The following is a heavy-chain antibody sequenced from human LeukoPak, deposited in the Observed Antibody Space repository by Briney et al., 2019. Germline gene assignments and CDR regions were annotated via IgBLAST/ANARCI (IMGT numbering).Heavy chain of an antibody. CDR2: MNPNSGHT. CDR1: GYTLTNYD. J-gene: IGHJ6*02. CDR3: VRVQSGSYARYGMDV. Sequence: ASVKVSCKASGYTLTNYDINWVRQATGQGLVWMGWMNPNSGHTGYTQKFQGRVTMTRDTSISTAYMELSSLRSEDTAVYYCVRVQSGSYARYGMDVWGQGTTVTVSS. V-gene: IGHV1-8*01. D-gene: IGHD1-26*01.